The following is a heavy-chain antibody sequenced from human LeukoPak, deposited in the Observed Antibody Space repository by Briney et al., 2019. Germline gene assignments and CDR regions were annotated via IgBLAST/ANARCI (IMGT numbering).Heavy chain of an antibody. J-gene: IGHJ4*02. CDR2: IWYDGSNK. Sequence: GGSLRLSCAASGFTFSSYGMHWVRQAPGKGLEWVAVIWYDGSNKYYADSVKGRFTISRDNSKNTLYLQMNSLRAEDTAVYYCAKEDVVLWFGESLFDYCGQGTLVTVSS. D-gene: IGHD3-10*01. CDR1: GFTFSSYG. CDR3: AKEDVVLWFGESLFDY. V-gene: IGHV3-33*06.